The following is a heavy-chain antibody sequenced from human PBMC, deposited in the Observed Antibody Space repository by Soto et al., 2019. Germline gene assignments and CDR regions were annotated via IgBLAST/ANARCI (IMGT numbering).Heavy chain of an antibody. D-gene: IGHD3-10*01. CDR2: MYYTGST. Sequence: PSETLSLTCTVSGDSISGNYWSWIRQPPGKTLEWIGYMYYTGSTNYNPSLKSRVTMSVDTSKNQFSLRLSSVTAADTAVYYCARAYYVAVGYSLDPWGVGTLVTVPS. CDR3: ARAYYVAVGYSLDP. J-gene: IGHJ5*02. V-gene: IGHV4-59*01. CDR1: GDSISGNY.